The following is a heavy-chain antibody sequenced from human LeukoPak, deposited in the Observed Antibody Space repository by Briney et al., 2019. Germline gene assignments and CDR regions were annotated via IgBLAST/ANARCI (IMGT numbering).Heavy chain of an antibody. CDR2: ISSSSSYI. V-gene: IGHV3-21*01. D-gene: IGHD2-8*01. Sequence: GGSLRLSCAASGFTFSSYSMDWVRQAPGKGLEWVSSISSSSSYIYYADSVKGRFTISRDNAKNSLYLQMNSLRAEDTAVYYCARQYCTNGVCYADGFDYWGQGTLVTVSS. CDR1: GFTFSSYS. J-gene: IGHJ4*02. CDR3: ARQYCTNGVCYADGFDY.